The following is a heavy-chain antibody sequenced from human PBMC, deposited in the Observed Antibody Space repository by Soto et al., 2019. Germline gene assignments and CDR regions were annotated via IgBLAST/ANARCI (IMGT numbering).Heavy chain of an antibody. D-gene: IGHD2-2*01. CDR3: AGVVYCSSTSCYAYNWFDP. V-gene: IGHV1-46*03. J-gene: IGHJ5*02. Sequence: SVKVSCKASGYTFTSYYMHWVRQAPGQRHEWMGIINPSGGSTSYAQKFQGRVTMTRDTSTSTVYMELSSLRSEDTAVYYFAGVVYCSSTSCYAYNWFDPWGQGTLVTVSS. CDR1: GYTFTSYY. CDR2: INPSGGST.